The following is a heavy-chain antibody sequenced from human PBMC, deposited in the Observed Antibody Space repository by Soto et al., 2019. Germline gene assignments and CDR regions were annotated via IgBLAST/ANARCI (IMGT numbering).Heavy chain of an antibody. V-gene: IGHV3-33*01. CDR1: GFTFSSYG. CDR2: IWYDGSNK. J-gene: IGHJ4*02. CDR3: ARAGAAAAGVDY. D-gene: IGHD6-13*01. Sequence: GGSLRLSCAASGFTFSSYGMHWVRQAPGKGLEWVAVIWYDGSNKYYADSVKGRFTISRDNSKNTLYLQMNSLRAEDTAVYYCARAGAAAAGVDYWGQGTLVTVSS.